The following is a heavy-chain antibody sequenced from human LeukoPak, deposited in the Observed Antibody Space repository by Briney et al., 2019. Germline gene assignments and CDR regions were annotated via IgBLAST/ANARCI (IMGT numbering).Heavy chain of an antibody. Sequence: ASVKVSCKASGYTFTSYDINWVRQATGQGLEWMGWMNPNSGNTGYAQKFQGRVTITRNTSISTAYMELSSLRSEDTAVYYCARDRHVLRYFDWSTDAFDIWGQGTMVTVSS. J-gene: IGHJ3*02. CDR2: MNPNSGNT. D-gene: IGHD3-9*01. CDR3: ARDRHVLRYFDWSTDAFDI. V-gene: IGHV1-8*03. CDR1: GYTFTSYD.